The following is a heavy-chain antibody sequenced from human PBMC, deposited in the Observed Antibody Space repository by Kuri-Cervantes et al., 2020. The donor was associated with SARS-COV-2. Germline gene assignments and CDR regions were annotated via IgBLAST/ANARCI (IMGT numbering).Heavy chain of an antibody. D-gene: IGHD3-10*01. CDR2: IYYSGST. V-gene: IGHV4-30-4*08. CDR3: ARLGVGYYGSGSYYNQ. J-gene: IGHJ4*02. CDR1: GGSISSGDYY. Sequence: SETLSLTCTVSGGSISSGDYYWSWIRQPPGKGLEWTGYIYYSGSTNYNPSLKSRVTISVDTSKNQFSLKLSSVTAADTAVYYCARLGVGYYGSGSYYNQWGQGTLVTVSS.